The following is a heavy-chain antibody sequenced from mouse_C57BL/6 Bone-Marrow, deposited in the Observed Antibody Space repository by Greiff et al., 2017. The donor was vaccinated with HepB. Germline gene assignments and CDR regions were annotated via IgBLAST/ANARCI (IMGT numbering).Heavy chain of an antibody. V-gene: IGHV1-15*01. CDR3: TRKGMHGNYLYAMDY. J-gene: IGHJ4*01. CDR1: GYTFTDYE. D-gene: IGHD2-1*01. Sequence: LQESGAELVRPGASVTLSCKASGYTFTDYEMHWVKQTPVHGLEWIGAIDPETGGTAYNQKFKGKAILTADKSSSTAYMELRSLTSEDSAVYYCTRKGMHGNYLYAMDYWGQGTSVTVSS. CDR2: IDPETGGT.